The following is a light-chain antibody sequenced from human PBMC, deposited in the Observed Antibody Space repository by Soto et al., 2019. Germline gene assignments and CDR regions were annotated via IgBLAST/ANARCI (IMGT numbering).Light chain of an antibody. CDR2: DAS. Sequence: EIVMTQSPASLSVSPGERATLSCRASQSISTDLAWYQQNPGQAPRLLIYDASTRATGTPARFSGSGSGTEFTLTISSLQSEDFAVYYCQQYKNWPPWTFGQGTKVEIK. CDR1: QSISTD. V-gene: IGKV3-15*01. J-gene: IGKJ1*01. CDR3: QQYKNWPPWT.